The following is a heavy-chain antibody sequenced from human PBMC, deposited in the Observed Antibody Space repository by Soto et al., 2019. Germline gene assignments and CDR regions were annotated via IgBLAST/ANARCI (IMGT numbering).Heavy chain of an antibody. D-gene: IGHD3-10*01. CDR3: ARAGWFAEGFFDF. CDR1: GFTFVMYA. CDR2: INAGNGHT. J-gene: IGHJ4*02. Sequence: ASVKVSCKASGFTFVMYAIHWGSQAPGQGLEWMAWINAGNGHTTYSQKFQGRVTITRDTSARTVYMELRSLRFEDTATYYCARAGWFAEGFFDFWGQGTPVTAPQ. V-gene: IGHV1-3*01.